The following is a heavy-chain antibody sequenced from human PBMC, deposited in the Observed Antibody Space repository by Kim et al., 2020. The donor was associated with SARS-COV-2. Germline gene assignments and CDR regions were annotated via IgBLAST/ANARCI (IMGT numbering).Heavy chain of an antibody. D-gene: IGHD6-13*01. CDR3: ARFRTRGIAAQPRYYYYYGMDV. Sequence: SETLSLTCTVSGGSISSYYWSWIRQPPGKGLEWIGYIYYSGSTNYNPSLKSRVTISVDTSKNQFSLKLSSVTAADTAVYYCARFRTRGIAAQPRYYYYYGMDVWGQGTTVTVSS. J-gene: IGHJ6*02. V-gene: IGHV4-59*01. CDR1: GGSISSYY. CDR2: IYYSGST.